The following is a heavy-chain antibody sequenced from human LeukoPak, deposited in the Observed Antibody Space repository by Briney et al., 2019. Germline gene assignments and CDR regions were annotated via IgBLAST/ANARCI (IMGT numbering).Heavy chain of an antibody. CDR3: ARRFGAARDDYMDV. Sequence: PRGSLRLSCAASGFTFSSYSMNWVRQAPGGGLEWVSSITSSSSYIYYTDPVKGRFTISRDNAKNSLYLQMNSLRAEDTAVYYCARRFGAARDDYMDVWAKGTTVTVSS. V-gene: IGHV3-21*01. D-gene: IGHD3-16*01. CDR2: ITSSSSYI. CDR1: GFTFSSYS. J-gene: IGHJ6*03.